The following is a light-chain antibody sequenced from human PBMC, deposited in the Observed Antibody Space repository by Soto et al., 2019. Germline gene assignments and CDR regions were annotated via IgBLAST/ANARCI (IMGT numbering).Light chain of an antibody. J-gene: IGLJ2*01. CDR2: DVT. CDR1: SSDVGGNKY. Sequence: QSVLTQPPSASGSLGQSITISCTGTSSDVGGNKYVSWYQQHPGKAPKLMIYDVTKRPSGVPDRFSGSKSGNTASLTVSGLQAEDEADYYFSSYAGKVSFGGGTKVTVL. CDR3: SSYAGKVS. V-gene: IGLV2-8*01.